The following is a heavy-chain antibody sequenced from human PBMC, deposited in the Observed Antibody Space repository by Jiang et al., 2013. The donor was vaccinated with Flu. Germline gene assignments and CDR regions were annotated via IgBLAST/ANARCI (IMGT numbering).Heavy chain of an antibody. J-gene: IGHJ4*02. CDR3: ARSRKVVATYYFDY. Sequence: AVISYDGSNKYYADSVKGRFTISRDNSKNTLYLQMNSLRAEDTAVYYCARSRKVVATYYFDYWGQGTLVTVSS. CDR2: ISYDGSNK. V-gene: IGHV3-30*03. D-gene: IGHD2-15*01.